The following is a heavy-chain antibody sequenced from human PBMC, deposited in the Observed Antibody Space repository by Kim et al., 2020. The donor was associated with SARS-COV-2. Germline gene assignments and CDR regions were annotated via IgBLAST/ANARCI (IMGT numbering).Heavy chain of an antibody. Sequence: GGSLRLSCAASGVTFSNYWMTWVRQAPGKGLEWVANIKQDRSDKYYLDSVKGRFTISRDNAKSSLYLQMNSLRDEDTAVYYCARGGGWLVDYWGRGTMVIVSS. CDR1: GVTFSNYW. CDR2: IKQDRSDK. V-gene: IGHV3-7*01. D-gene: IGHD6-19*01. J-gene: IGHJ4*02. CDR3: ARGGGWLVDY.